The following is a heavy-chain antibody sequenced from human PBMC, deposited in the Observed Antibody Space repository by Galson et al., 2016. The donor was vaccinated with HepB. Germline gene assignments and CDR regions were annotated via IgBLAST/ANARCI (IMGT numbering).Heavy chain of an antibody. V-gene: IGHV1-2*06. D-gene: IGHD2-8*02. J-gene: IGHJ4*02. CDR3: ARWATVGGRSDY. Sequence: SVKVSCKASGYTFVDYYLHWMRQARGQGLQWMGRIFPNNGDTEYAQNFEGRVTMTSDTSTKTTYMELSGLTSDDTAVYYCARWATVGGRSDYWGQGTLVTVSS. CDR2: IFPNNGDT. CDR1: GYTFVDYY.